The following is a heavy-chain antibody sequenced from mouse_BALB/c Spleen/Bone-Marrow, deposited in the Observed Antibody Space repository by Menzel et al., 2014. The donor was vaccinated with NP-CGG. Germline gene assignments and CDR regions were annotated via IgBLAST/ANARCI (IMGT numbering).Heavy chain of an antibody. V-gene: IGHV1-18*01. CDR2: INPKNGGT. J-gene: IGHJ3*01. D-gene: IGHD1-1*02. Sequence: VQLQQSGPELVKPGASVKISCKTSGYTFTEYTTHWVKQSHGKSLEWIGGINPKNGGTTYKQKFKGKATLTVDKSSSTAYMELRSLTSEDSAVYYCARDWYYYGSSSSWFAHWGQGTLVTVSA. CDR1: GYTFTEYT. CDR3: ARDWYYYGSSSSWFAH.